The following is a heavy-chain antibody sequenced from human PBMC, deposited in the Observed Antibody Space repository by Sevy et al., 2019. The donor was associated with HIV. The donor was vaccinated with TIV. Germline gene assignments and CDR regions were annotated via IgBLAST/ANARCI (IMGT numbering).Heavy chain of an antibody. D-gene: IGHD6-13*01. V-gene: IGHV4-59*02. CDR2: IYYSGST. CDR1: GGSVSSYF. Sequence: SETLSLTCTVSGGSVSSYFWSWIRQPPGKGLEWIGYIYYSGSTDYNPSPKSRVTISLDTSKNQFSLKLSSVTAADTAVYYCARESPYIAAAGKYYYYNGMDVWGQGTTVTVSS. CDR3: ARESPYIAAAGKYYYYNGMDV. J-gene: IGHJ6*02.